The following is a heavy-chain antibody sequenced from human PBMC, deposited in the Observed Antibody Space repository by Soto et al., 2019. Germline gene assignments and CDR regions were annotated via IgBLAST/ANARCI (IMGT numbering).Heavy chain of an antibody. CDR1: GGSFSGYY. J-gene: IGHJ6*02. V-gene: IGHV4-34*01. CDR2: INHSGST. CDR3: ARGKLLNYDFWSGYYYGMDV. D-gene: IGHD3-3*01. Sequence: SETLSLTCAVYGGSFSGYYWSWIRQPPGKWLEWIGEINHSGSTNYNPSLKSRVTISVDTSKNQFSLKLSSVTAADTAVYYCARGKLLNYDFWSGYYYGMDVWGQEXTVTVYS.